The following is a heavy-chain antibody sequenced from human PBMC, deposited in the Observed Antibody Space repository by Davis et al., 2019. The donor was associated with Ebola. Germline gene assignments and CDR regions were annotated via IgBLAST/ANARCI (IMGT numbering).Heavy chain of an antibody. Sequence: PGGSLRLSCTVSGFTFSDYGIHWVRQAPGKGLEWVAVSSYDGRDEKYADSVKGRFSLSRDNSNKTLYLQMDSLRADDTAVYYCAKDQYDGRDPTGPTDNWGQGTRVTVSS. D-gene: IGHD4-11*01. V-gene: IGHV3-30*18. CDR2: SSYDGRDE. CDR3: AKDQYDGRDPTGPTDN. CDR1: GFTFSDYG. J-gene: IGHJ4*02.